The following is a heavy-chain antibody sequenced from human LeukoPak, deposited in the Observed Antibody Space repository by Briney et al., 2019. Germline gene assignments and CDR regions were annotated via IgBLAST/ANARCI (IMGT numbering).Heavy chain of an antibody. CDR2: IQYDGSNT. CDR3: AKGGIGYSYGWSDY. Sequence: GGSLRLSCAASGFTFSSYGMHWVRQAPGKGLEWVAFIQYDGSNTYYADSVKGRFTISRDNSKNTLYLQMNSLRPEDTAVYYCAKGGIGYSYGWSDYWGQGTLVTVSS. J-gene: IGHJ4*02. D-gene: IGHD5-18*01. V-gene: IGHV3-30*02. CDR1: GFTFSSYG.